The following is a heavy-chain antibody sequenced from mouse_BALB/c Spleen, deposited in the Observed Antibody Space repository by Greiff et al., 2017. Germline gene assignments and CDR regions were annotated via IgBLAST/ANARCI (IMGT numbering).Heavy chain of an antibody. CDR2: IRLKSNNYAT. V-gene: IGHV6-6*02. CDR1: GFTFSNYW. J-gene: IGHJ4*01. CDR3: TRRGRGYYAMDY. Sequence: DVKLVESGGGLVQPGGSMKLSCVASGFTFSNYWMNWVRQSPEKGLEWVAEIRLKSNNYATHYAESVKGRFTISRDDSKSSVYLQMNNLRAEDTGIYYCTRRGRGYYAMDYWGQGTSVTVSS.